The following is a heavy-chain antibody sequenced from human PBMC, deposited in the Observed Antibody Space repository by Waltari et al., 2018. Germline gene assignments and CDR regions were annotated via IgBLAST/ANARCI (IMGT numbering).Heavy chain of an antibody. Sequence: EVRLVESGGALVQPGGSLRLSCVASGLPISNNWRTWVRQTPGKGLEWVANIKQDEGEKYYMESVKGRFTISRDNTKNSLYLQMNRLRADDTAVYFCARGKAIDIWGQGTMVTVSS. V-gene: IGHV3-7*01. J-gene: IGHJ3*02. CDR3: ARGKAIDI. CDR2: IKQDEGEK. CDR1: GLPISNNW.